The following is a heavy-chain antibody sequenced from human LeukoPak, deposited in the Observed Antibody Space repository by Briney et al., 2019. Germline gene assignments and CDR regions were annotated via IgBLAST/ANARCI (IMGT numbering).Heavy chain of an antibody. Sequence: GGSLRLSCVGTGFIFENYWMHWVRQAPGKGLEWVSRLKTDGSRTNYADSVKGRFTISRDNTKNTVYLQMNSLRDEDTAVYYCSRDHPGSNSLDHWGQGTLVTVSS. D-gene: IGHD1-1*01. CDR3: SRDHPGSNSLDH. CDR1: GFIFENYW. V-gene: IGHV3-74*01. J-gene: IGHJ4*02. CDR2: LKTDGSRT.